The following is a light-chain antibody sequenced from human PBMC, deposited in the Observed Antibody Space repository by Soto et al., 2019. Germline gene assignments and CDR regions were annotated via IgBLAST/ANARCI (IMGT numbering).Light chain of an antibody. CDR1: SSNIGAGYD. J-gene: IGLJ1*01. CDR3: QSYDSSLSGFSV. CDR2: GNS. V-gene: IGLV1-40*01. Sequence: QLVLTQPPSVSGAPGQRVTISCTGSSSNIGAGYDVHWYQQLPGTAPKLLIYGNSNRSSGVPDRFSGSKSGTSASLAITGLQAEDEADYYCQSYDSSLSGFSVFGTGTKVTVL.